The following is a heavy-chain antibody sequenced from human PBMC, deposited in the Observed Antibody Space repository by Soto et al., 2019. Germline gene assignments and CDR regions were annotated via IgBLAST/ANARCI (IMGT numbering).Heavy chain of an antibody. D-gene: IGHD1-26*01. J-gene: IGHJ4*02. CDR2: FYYIGST. V-gene: IGHV4-59*08. CDR1: GGSISSYY. CDR3: ARRYGSAIDY. Sequence: SETLSLTCTVSGGSISSYYWSWIRQPPGKGLEWIGYFYYIGSTNYNPSLKSRVTISVDTSKIQFSLKLSSVTAADTAVYYCARRYGSAIDYWGQGTLVTVSS.